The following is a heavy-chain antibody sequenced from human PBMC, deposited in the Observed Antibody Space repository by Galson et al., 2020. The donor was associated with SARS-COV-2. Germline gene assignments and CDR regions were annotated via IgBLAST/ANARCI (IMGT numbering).Heavy chain of an antibody. J-gene: IGHJ3*02. CDR1: GFTFINYG. CDR3: AKMGYSDYFDAFDI. CDR2: IRYDASNR. Sequence: GESLKISCAASGFTFINYGMHWFRQAPGKGLEWVAFIRYDASNRYHADSVKGRFTISRDNSKNTLYLQMDSLRPEDTAVYYCAKMGYSDYFDAFDIWGQGTVVTVSS. V-gene: IGHV3-30*02. D-gene: IGHD4-17*01.